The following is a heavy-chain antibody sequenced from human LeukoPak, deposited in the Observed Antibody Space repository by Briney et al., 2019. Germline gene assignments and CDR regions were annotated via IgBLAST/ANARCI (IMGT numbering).Heavy chain of an antibody. CDR3: TTGSGAMTIGH. J-gene: IGHJ4*02. Sequence: GGALRLSCEASGSTFTNAWMSWVRQAPGKGLEWVGRINSKTYGGATYYAAPVKGRFTISRDDSRNTQYLQMNGLKTEDTAVYYCTTGSGAMTIGHWGQGTLVTVSS. CDR2: INSKTYGGAT. CDR1: GSTFTNAW. D-gene: IGHD4/OR15-4a*01. V-gene: IGHV3-15*01.